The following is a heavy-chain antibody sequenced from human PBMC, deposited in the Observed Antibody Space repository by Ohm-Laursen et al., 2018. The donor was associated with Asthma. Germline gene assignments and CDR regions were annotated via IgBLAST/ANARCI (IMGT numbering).Heavy chain of an antibody. V-gene: IGHV3-23*01. J-gene: IGHJ4*02. D-gene: IGHD3-22*01. Sequence: SLRLSCTASGFTFSRYAMSWVRQAPGKGLEWVSTLSGTVNSTYYADSVKGRFTISRDNSKKTLYLQMNSLRVDDTAVYYCARDGSRSGHYPRPHDYWGQGTLVTVSS. CDR1: GFTFSRYA. CDR2: LSGTVNST. CDR3: ARDGSRSGHYPRPHDY.